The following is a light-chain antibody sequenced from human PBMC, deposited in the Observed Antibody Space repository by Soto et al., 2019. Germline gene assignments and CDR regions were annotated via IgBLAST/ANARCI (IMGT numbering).Light chain of an antibody. J-gene: IGKJ5*01. Sequence: IQLTQSPSSLSASVGDRVTITCRASQGISNYLAWYQQKPGKTPRLLIYGATTLQSGVPSRFSGSGSGTDFALTISSLQPEDFATYYCQQANSFLITFGQGTRLEIK. CDR2: GAT. CDR3: QQANSFLIT. CDR1: QGISNY. V-gene: IGKV1-9*01.